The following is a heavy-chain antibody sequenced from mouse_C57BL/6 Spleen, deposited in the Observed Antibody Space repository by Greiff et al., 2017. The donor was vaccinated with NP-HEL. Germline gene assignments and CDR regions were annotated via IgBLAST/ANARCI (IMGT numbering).Heavy chain of an antibody. CDR2: IDPSDSET. CDR3: ARRGYDYGAMDY. J-gene: IGHJ4*01. Sequence: QVQLQQPGAELVRPGSSVKLSCKASGYTFTSYWMHWVKQRPIQGLEWIGNIDPSDSETHYNQKFKDKATLTVDKSSSTAYMQLSSLTSEDSAVYYCARRGYDYGAMDYWGQGTSVTVSS. V-gene: IGHV1-52*01. CDR1: GYTFTSYW. D-gene: IGHD2-4*01.